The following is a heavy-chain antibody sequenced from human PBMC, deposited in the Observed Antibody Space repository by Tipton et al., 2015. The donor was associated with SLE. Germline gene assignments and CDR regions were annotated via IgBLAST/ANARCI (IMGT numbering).Heavy chain of an antibody. Sequence: ASGFTFADYAMHWVRQAPGKGLEWVSGISWNSGSIGYADSVKGRFTISRDNAKNSLYLQMNSLRAEDTAVYYCAREFGPGFDDWGQGTLVTVSS. D-gene: IGHD3-10*01. CDR3: AREFGPGFDD. J-gene: IGHJ4*02. CDR2: ISWNSGSI. CDR1: GFTFADYA. V-gene: IGHV3-9*01.